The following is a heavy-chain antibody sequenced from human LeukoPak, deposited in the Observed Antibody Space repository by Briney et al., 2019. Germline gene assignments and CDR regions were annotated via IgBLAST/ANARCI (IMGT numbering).Heavy chain of an antibody. CDR3: ANRAARLSARPNAKGYYFDY. V-gene: IGHV3-23*01. CDR2: ISGSGGST. CDR1: GFTFSSYA. Sequence: QSGGSLRLSCAASGFTFSSYAMSWVRQAPGKGLEWVSAISGSGGSTYYADSVKGRFTISRDNAKNTLYLQMNSLRAEDTAVYYCANRAARLSARPNAKGYYFDYWAQGTLVTVSS. J-gene: IGHJ4*02. D-gene: IGHD6-6*01.